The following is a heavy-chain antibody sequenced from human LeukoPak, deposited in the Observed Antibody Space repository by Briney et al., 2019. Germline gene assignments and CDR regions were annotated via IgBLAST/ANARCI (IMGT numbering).Heavy chain of an antibody. J-gene: IGHJ3*01. D-gene: IGHD4-23*01. CDR3: ARDMSTRVTPISYAFDV. Sequence: RASVKVSCKVSGYTLTELSMHWVRQAPGKGLEWMGGFDPEGGETIYAQKFQGRVTMTEDTSTDTAYMELSSLRSEDTAVYYCARDMSTRVTPISYAFDVWGQGTMVTVSS. V-gene: IGHV1-24*01. CDR1: GYTLTELS. CDR2: FDPEGGET.